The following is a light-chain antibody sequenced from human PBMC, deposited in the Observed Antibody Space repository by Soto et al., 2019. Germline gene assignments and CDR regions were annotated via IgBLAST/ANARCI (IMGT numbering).Light chain of an antibody. CDR1: SGHSSYA. CDR3: QTWGTGFQF. J-gene: IGLJ2*01. CDR2: LNNDGSH. Sequence: LVLTQSPSASASLGASVKLTCTLSSGHSSYAIAWHQKQPGKGPRYLMDLNNDGSHTKGDGIPDRFSGSSSGADRYLIISSLQSEDEAEYYCQTWGTGFQFFGGGTKLTVL. V-gene: IGLV4-69*01.